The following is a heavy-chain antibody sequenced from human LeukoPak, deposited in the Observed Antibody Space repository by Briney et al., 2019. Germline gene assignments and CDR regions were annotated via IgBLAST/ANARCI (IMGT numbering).Heavy chain of an antibody. CDR2: ITSGSTTI. D-gene: IGHD2-15*01. CDR1: GFTFSSHS. V-gene: IGHV3-48*01. CDR3: ARGVAAPWAFDI. J-gene: IGHJ3*02. Sequence: AGGSLRLSCAASGFTFSSHSMNWVRQAPGKGLEWVSYITSGSTTIYYADSVKGRFTISRDNAKNSLYLQMSSLSAEDTAVYHCARGVAAPWAFDIWGQGTVVTVSS.